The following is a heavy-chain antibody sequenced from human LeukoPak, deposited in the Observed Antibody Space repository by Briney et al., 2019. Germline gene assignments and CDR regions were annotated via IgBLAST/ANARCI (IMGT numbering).Heavy chain of an antibody. CDR2: ISSSAGPI. CDR3: VRGVGRTGYNYMDY. J-gene: IGHJ4*02. CDR1: GFTLSDYY. Sequence: PGGSLRLSCAASGFTLSDYYMNWVRQAPGKGLEWISRISSSAGPIFYADSVKGRFTISRDDAKNSLYLQMSSLRAEDTAVYYCVRGVGRTGYNYMDYWGQGTLVAVSS. V-gene: IGHV3-11*01. D-gene: IGHD5-24*01.